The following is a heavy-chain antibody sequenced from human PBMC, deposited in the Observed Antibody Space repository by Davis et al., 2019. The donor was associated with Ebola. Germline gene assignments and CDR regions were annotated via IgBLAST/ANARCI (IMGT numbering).Heavy chain of an antibody. V-gene: IGHV3-30*04. D-gene: IGHD5-18*01. J-gene: IGHJ4*02. CDR2: ISYDGDDE. CDR3: AKETPVDTALGDS. Sequence: PGGSLRLSCTASGFTFGDYAMSWFRQAPGKGLEWVARISYDGDDENYADSVKGRFTISRDNSKNTLYLEMKSLRPEDTAVYYCAKETPVDTALGDSWGQGTLVTVSS. CDR1: GFTFGDYA.